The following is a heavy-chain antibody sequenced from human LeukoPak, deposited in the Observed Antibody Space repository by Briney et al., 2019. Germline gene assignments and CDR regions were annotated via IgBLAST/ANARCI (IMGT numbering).Heavy chain of an antibody. J-gene: IGHJ4*02. CDR2: INPNSGGT. CDR3: ARSPNLLTGETFDF. CDR1: GYTFTGYY. D-gene: IGHD3-9*01. V-gene: IGHV1-2*02. Sequence: ASVKVSCKAAGYTFTGYYMHWVRQAPGQGREWMGWINPNSGGTNYAQKFYARVTTTRDTSISTAYMELSSLRSDDTAVFYCARSPNLLTGETFDFWGQGTLVTVSS.